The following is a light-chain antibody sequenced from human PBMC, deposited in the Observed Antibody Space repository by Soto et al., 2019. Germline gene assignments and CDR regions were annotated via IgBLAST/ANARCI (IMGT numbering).Light chain of an antibody. Sequence: QSVLTQPPSASGTPGQRVTISCSGSSSNIGSNIVNWYQQLPGTAPKLLIYSRNQRPSGVPDRFSASKSGTSASLAISGLQSEDEADYYCETCDDSLTGVVFGGGTNLTVL. J-gene: IGLJ3*02. CDR2: SRN. CDR1: SSNIGSNI. CDR3: ETCDDSLTGVV. V-gene: IGLV1-44*01.